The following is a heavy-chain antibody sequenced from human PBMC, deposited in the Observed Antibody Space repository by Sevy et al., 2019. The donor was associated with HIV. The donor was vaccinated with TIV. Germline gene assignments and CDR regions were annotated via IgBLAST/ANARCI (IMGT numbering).Heavy chain of an antibody. CDR2: IGSSGSNV. D-gene: IGHD3-10*01. CDR1: GFIFSSYE. V-gene: IGHV3-48*03. J-gene: IGHJ3*01. Sequence: GGSLRLSCAASGFIFSSYEMSWVRQAPGKGLKWISYIGSSGSNVYHADSVKGRFTISRDNAQNSLYLQMNSLRVEDTAVYYCNRITLQGEDAFDLWGQRTMVTVS. CDR3: NRITLQGEDAFDL.